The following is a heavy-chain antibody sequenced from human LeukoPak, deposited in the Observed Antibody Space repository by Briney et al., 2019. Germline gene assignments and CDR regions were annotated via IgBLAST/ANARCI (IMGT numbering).Heavy chain of an antibody. Sequence: GGSLRLSCAASGFTLSSNYMSWVRQAPGKGLEWVSVIYSGGSTYYADSVKGRFTISREHSKNTLYLQMNHLRAEDTAVYYCARKSSGWYRGSFDYWGQGTLVTVSS. CDR1: GFTLSSNY. CDR2: IYSGGST. J-gene: IGHJ4*02. D-gene: IGHD6-19*01. CDR3: ARKSSGWYRGSFDY. V-gene: IGHV3-66*01.